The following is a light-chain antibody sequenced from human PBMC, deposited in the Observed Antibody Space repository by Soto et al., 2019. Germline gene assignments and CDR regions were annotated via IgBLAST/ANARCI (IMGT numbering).Light chain of an antibody. J-gene: IGKJ1*01. Sequence: TVLTQSPGTLSLSPGERATLSCRASQSVSSSYLAWYQRKPGQAPRLLIYGASSRATGIPDRLSGSGSGTDFTLTISRLEPEDFAVYYCQQYGSSPVTFGQGTKVDIK. CDR1: QSVSSSY. CDR2: GAS. V-gene: IGKV3-20*01. CDR3: QQYGSSPVT.